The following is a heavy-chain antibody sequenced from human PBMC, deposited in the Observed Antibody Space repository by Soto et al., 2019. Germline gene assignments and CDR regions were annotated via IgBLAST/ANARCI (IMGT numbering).Heavy chain of an antibody. CDR3: ARLVPRVTTWSYFDY. D-gene: IGHD4-17*01. J-gene: IGHJ4*02. CDR1: GYSFTSYW. CDR2: IYPGDSDT. Sequence: EESLTISCKGSGYSFTSYWIVWVLQMPGKGLEWMGIIYPGDSDTRYSPSFQGQVTTSADKSISTAYLQWSSLKASDTAMYYCARLVPRVTTWSYFDYWGQGTLVTVSS. V-gene: IGHV5-51*01.